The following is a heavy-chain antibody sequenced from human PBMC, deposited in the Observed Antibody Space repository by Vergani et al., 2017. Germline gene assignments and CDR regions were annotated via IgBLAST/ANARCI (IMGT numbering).Heavy chain of an antibody. V-gene: IGHV4-38-2*02. J-gene: IGHJ5*01. D-gene: IGHD3-10*01. Sequence: QVQLQQWGPGLLKPSETLSLTCSVSGYSISRGFYWAWIRQTPEKGLEWIGGMFHTGEASNSPSLQSRVAFSMDTSKNQFSLQLTSVTAADTAVYFCGVIMVRSPRPDNWFDSWGRGTLVTVSS. CDR3: GVIMVRSPRPDNWFDS. CDR1: GYSISRGFY. CDR2: MFHTGEA.